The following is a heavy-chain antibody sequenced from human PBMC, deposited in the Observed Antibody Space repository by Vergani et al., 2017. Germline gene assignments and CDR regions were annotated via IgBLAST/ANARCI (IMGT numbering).Heavy chain of an antibody. J-gene: IGHJ3*02. CDR2: INSNSGNP. D-gene: IGHD6-13*01. Sequence: QVQLVQSGSEVKKPGASVKVSCRASGYTFTNYALNWVRQAPGQGLEWMGWINSNSGNPTYAQGFKGRFVFSLDSSVSTSYLQINSLQPEDTAVYYCARGLGAAGGHDAFNIWGRGTLVTVSS. CDR1: GYTFTNYA. CDR3: ARGLGAAGGHDAFNI. V-gene: IGHV7-4-1*02.